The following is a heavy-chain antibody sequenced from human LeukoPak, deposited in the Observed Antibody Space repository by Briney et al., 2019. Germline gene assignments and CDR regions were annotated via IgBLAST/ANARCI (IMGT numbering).Heavy chain of an antibody. D-gene: IGHD6-19*01. CDR3: AKEGYSSGWDNGLSAFDI. CDR1: GGSISNYY. V-gene: IGHV4-59*01. Sequence: SETLSLTCTVSGGSISNYYWNWIRQPPGKGLEWIGYIYYSGTTNYNPSLKSRVSMSVDTSKNQFSLKLSSVTAADTAVYYCAKEGYSSGWDNGLSAFDIWGQGTMVTASS. J-gene: IGHJ3*02. CDR2: IYYSGTT.